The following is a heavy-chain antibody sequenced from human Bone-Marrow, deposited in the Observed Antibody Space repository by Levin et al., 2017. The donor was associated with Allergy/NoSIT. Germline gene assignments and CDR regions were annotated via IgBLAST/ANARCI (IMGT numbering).Heavy chain of an antibody. CDR3: ARVYCSGGRCDSWFDY. V-gene: IGHV3-7*04. J-gene: IGHJ4*02. CDR1: GFTFSSYW. D-gene: IGHD2-15*01. CDR2: INQDGSEK. Sequence: SGGSLRLSCAASGFTFSSYWMSWVRQAPGKGLEWVANINQDGSEKYYVDSVKGRFTISRDNAKNSLYLQMNGLRAEDTAVYYCARVYCSGGRCDSWFDYWGQGTLVTVSS.